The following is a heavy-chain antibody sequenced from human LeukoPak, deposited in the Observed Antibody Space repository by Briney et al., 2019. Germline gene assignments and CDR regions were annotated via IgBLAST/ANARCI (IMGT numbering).Heavy chain of an antibody. D-gene: IGHD6-19*01. J-gene: IGHJ4*02. Sequence: PGGSLRLSCAASGFTVSSNYMSWVRQAPGKGLEWVSVIYAGGSTYYADSVKGRLTISRDNSKNTLFLQMNSLRAEDTAVYYCARVRVAGPVDYWGQGTLATVSS. V-gene: IGHV3-53*01. CDR1: GFTVSSNY. CDR2: IYAGGST. CDR3: ARVRVAGPVDY.